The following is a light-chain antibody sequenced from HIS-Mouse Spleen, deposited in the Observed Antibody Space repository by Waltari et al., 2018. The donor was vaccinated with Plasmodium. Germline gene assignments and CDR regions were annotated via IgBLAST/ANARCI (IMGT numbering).Light chain of an antibody. CDR2: GAS. V-gene: IGKV3-15*01. CDR1: QSVSSN. CDR3: QQYNNWSFT. Sequence: EIVMTQSPATLSVSPGERATVSCRASQSVSSNLAWYHQRPGQAPRLLIYGASARATGIPARFSGSGSGTEFTLTISSLQSEDFAVYYCQQYNNWSFTFGPGTKVDIK. J-gene: IGKJ3*01.